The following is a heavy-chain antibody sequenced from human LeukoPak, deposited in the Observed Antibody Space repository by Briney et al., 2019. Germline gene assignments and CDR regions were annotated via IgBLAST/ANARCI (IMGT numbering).Heavy chain of an antibody. V-gene: IGHV3-48*01. J-gene: IGHJ4*02. CDR1: GFTFSSYF. Sequence: PGGSLRLSCAASGFTFSSYFMNWVRQAPGRGLEWVSYITSSTTLYYADSVKGRFTISRDNAKNSLFLQMNSLRGEDTAVYYCVRGDYYSLDYWGQGTLVTVSS. CDR3: VRGDYYSLDY. D-gene: IGHD1-26*01. CDR2: ITSSTTL.